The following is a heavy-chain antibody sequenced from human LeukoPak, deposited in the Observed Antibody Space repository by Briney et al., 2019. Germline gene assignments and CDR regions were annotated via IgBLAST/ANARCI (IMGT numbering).Heavy chain of an antibody. D-gene: IGHD3-10*01. J-gene: IGHJ4*02. V-gene: IGHV3-9*01. CDR1: GFTFGDYA. CDR2: ISWNNETI. Sequence: PGGSLRLSCAASGFTFGDYAMHWVRLTPGKGLEWVSGISWNNETIDYTDSVQGRFTISRDNAKNSLYLQMNSLRPEDTALYFCAKDMMSARGAFDSWGQGTLVTVSS. CDR3: AKDMMSARGAFDS.